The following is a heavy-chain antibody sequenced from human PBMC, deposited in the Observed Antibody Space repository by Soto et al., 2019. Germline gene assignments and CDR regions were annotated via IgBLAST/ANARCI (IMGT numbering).Heavy chain of an antibody. V-gene: IGHV3-13*01. CDR3: AREAPGCPNGICHNYHEY. CDR2: IGAAGDT. CDR1: GFTFSTSD. J-gene: IGHJ4*01. D-gene: IGHD2-8*01. Sequence: GGSLRLSCAASGFTFSTSDFHLVRQFKGKGLEWVSAIGAAGDTYYAASVKGRFTISRENAKNSMYLQMDSLSAGDTAVYYCAREAPGCPNGICHNYHEYSGHGTLITFS.